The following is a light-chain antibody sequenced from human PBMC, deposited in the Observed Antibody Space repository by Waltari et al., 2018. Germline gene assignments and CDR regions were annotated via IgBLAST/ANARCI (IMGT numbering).Light chain of an antibody. Sequence: EIVLTQSPATLSLSPGDRATLSCRASQSVSSYLAWYQQKPGQATWLIIYDASSRATGIPARFSGSGSETDFTLTISSLEPEDFAVYYCKQRSNWPLTFGGGTKVEIK. CDR2: DAS. J-gene: IGKJ4*01. V-gene: IGKV3-11*01. CDR1: QSVSSY. CDR3: KQRSNWPLT.